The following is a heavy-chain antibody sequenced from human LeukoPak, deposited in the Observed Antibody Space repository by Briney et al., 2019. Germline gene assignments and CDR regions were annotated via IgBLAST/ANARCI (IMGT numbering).Heavy chain of an antibody. V-gene: IGHV3-21*01. CDR2: ISSSSSYI. J-gene: IGHJ4*02. CDR3: ARALKIAVAGYKFDY. D-gene: IGHD6-19*01. CDR1: GFTFSSYS. Sequence: GGSLRLSCAASGFTFSSYSMNWVRQAPGKGLEWVSSISSSSSYIYYADSVKGRFTISRDNAKNSLYLQMNSLRAEDTAVYYCARALKIAVAGYKFDYWGQGTLVTVSS.